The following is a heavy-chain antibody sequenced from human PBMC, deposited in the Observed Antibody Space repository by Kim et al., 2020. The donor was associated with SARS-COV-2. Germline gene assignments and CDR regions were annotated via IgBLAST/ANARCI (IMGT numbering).Heavy chain of an antibody. J-gene: IGHJ5*02. V-gene: IGHV7-4-1*02. CDR3: ARDHCTNTSCLDP. CDR1: GYSFTNHA. CDR2: IDTSTGTP. D-gene: IGHD2-8*01. Sequence: ASVKVSCRGSGYSFTNHAINWVRQAPGQGLEWMGWIDTSTGTPTYAQGFTGRFVFSLDTSVTTAYLQITSLKTEDTALYFCARDHCTNTSCLDPWGQGTLITVSS.